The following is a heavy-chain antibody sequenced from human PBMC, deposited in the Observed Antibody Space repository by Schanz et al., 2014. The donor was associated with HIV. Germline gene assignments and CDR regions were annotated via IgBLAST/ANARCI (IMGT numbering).Heavy chain of an antibody. J-gene: IGHJ6*02. D-gene: IGHD6-19*01. CDR3: ARGRSGRGALFVGMDV. V-gene: IGHV3-23*01. Sequence: EVQLLESGGGLVQPGGSLRLSCAASGFTFSSYAMSWVRQAPGKGLEWVSAISGSGGSTYYADSVKGRFTISRDNSENTLYLQMNSLRAEDTALYYCARGRSGRGALFVGMDVWGQGTTVTVSS. CDR1: GFTFSSYA. CDR2: ISGSGGST.